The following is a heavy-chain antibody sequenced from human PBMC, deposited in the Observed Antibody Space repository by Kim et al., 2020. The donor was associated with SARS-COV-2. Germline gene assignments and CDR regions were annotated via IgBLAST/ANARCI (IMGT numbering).Heavy chain of an antibody. D-gene: IGHD6-13*01. V-gene: IGHV1-46*01. CDR3: ARGPGAAAGSNWFDP. J-gene: IGHJ5*02. Sequence: KSQGRVTMTRDTSPSTVYMELSSLRSEDTAVYYCARGPGAAAGSNWFDPWGQGTLVTVSS.